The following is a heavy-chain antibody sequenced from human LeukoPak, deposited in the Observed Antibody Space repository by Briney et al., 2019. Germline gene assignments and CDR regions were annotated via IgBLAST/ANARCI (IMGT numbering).Heavy chain of an antibody. D-gene: IGHD3-16*02. CDR1: GYTFTSYG. J-gene: IGHJ3*02. CDR3: ARADTDYDYVWGSYRVAFDI. Sequence: SVKVSCKASGYTFTSYGISWVRQAPGQGLKWMGGIIPIFGTANYAQKFQGRVTITADESTSTAYMELSSLRSEDTAVYYCARADTDYDYVWGSYRVAFDIWGQGTMVTVSS. CDR2: IIPIFGTA. V-gene: IGHV1-69*13.